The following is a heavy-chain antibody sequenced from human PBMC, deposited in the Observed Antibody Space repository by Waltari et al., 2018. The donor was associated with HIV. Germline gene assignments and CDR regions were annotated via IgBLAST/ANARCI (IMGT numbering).Heavy chain of an antibody. CDR2: INPPSGDT. CDR1: GYTFTGYY. CDR3: ARPAKDYYDSSGYVY. V-gene: IGHV1-2*02. Sequence: QVQLVQSGAEMKKPGASVMVSCKASGYTFTGYYMHWVRQAPGQGLEWMGGINPPSGDTNCTQKFQGRVTLTRDTSISTSYMELSRLRHDDTAVYYCARPAKDYYDSSGYVYWGQGTLVTVSS. J-gene: IGHJ4*02. D-gene: IGHD3-22*01.